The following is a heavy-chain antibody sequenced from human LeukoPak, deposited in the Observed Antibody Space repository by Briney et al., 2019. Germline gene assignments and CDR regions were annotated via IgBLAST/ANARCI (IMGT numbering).Heavy chain of an antibody. CDR2: ISGSGGST. D-gene: IGHD4-17*01. J-gene: IGHJ4*02. CDR3: AKDTGYGDLSFDY. V-gene: IGHV3-23*01. CDR1: GFTFSSYA. Sequence: GGSLRLSCAASGFTFSSYAMSWVRQAPGKGLEWVSAISGSGGSTYYADSVKGRFTISRDNSKNTLYLQMNSLRAEDTAVYYSAKDTGYGDLSFDYWGQGTLVTVSS.